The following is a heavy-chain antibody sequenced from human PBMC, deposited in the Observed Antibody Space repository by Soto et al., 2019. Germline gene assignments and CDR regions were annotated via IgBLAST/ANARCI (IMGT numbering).Heavy chain of an antibody. V-gene: IGHV1-3*01. J-gene: IGHJ3*02. CDR3: ARDRVGSYCSGGSCYSGAFDI. D-gene: IGHD2-15*01. CDR1: EYTFTSYA. Sequence: ASVKVSCKASEYTFTSYAMHWVRQAPGQRLEWMGWINAGNGNTKYSQKFQGRVTITRDTSASTAYMELSSLRSEDTAVYYCARDRVGSYCSGGSCYSGAFDIWGQGTMVTVSS. CDR2: INAGNGNT.